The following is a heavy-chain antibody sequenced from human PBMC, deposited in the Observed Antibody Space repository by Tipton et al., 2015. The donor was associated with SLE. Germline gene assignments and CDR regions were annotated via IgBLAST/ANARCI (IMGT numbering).Heavy chain of an antibody. Sequence: QVQLVQSGAEVKKPGASVKVSCKASGYTYTRHGVSWVRQAPGQGLERMGWISTYNGNTNYAKNLQGRVTMTTDTSTSTAYMELRSLRSDGTAVYYCARDSVGSSASCYKGWFDPWDQVTLVTVSP. D-gene: IGHD2-2*01. J-gene: IGHJ5*02. CDR3: ARDSVGSSASCYKGWFDP. V-gene: IGHV1-18*01. CDR1: GYTYTRHG. CDR2: ISTYNGNT.